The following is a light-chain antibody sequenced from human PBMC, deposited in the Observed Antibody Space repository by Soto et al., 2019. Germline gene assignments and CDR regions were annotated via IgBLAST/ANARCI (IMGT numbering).Light chain of an antibody. CDR3: LLYYGGVYV. V-gene: IGLV7-43*01. J-gene: IGLJ1*01. Sequence: QAVVTQEPSLTVSPGGTVTLTCTSSTGAVTSDHYPNWFQQKPGQAPRSLIYSISNRHSWTPARFSGSLLGAKAALTLSVVQPEDEAEYYCLLYYGGVYVFGTGTKVTVL. CDR1: TGAVTSDHY. CDR2: SIS.